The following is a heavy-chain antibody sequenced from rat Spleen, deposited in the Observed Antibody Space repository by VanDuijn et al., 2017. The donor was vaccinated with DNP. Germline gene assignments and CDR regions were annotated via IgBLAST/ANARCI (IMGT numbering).Heavy chain of an antibody. CDR2: VNSAGTT. Sequence: EVQLQESGPGLVKPSQSLSLTCSVTGYSITSNYWGWIRKFPGDKLEWMGYVNSAGTTIYNPSLKSQISITRDTSKNKFFLQLNSVTAEDTATYYCARSGGVHYGLSLDYWGQGVMVTVSS. CDR1: GYSITSNY. D-gene: IGHD1-6*01. V-gene: IGHV3-3*01. CDR3: ARSGGVHYGLSLDY. J-gene: IGHJ2*01.